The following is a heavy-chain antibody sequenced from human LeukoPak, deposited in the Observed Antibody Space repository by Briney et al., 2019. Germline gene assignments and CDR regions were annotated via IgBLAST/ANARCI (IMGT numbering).Heavy chain of an antibody. Sequence: PGGSLRLSCAASGFTFSSYWMSWVRQAPGKGLEWVANIRQVGSEKYYVDSVKGRFTISRDNAKNSLYLQMNSLRAEDTAVYYCARDSLVIKDAFDIWGQGTMVTVSS. V-gene: IGHV3-7*01. J-gene: IGHJ3*02. CDR1: GFTFSSYW. CDR2: IRQVGSEK. CDR3: ARDSLVIKDAFDI. D-gene: IGHD3-9*01.